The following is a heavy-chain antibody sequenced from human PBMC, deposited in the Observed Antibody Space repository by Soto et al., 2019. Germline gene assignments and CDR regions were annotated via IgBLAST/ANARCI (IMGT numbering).Heavy chain of an antibody. V-gene: IGHV1-2*04. CDR1: GYTFTGYY. D-gene: IGHD5-18*01. J-gene: IGHJ6*02. Sequence: XSVKVSFNASGYTFTGYYMHLVRHTPGQGLEWMGWINPNSGGTNYAQKFQGWVTMTRDTSISTAYMELSRLRSDDTAVYYCARGFHTAMADYYYYYGMDVWGQGTTVTVSS. CDR2: INPNSGGT. CDR3: ARGFHTAMADYYYYYGMDV.